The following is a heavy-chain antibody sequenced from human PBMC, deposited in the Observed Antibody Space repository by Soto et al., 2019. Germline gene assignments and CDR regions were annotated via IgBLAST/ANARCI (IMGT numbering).Heavy chain of an antibody. J-gene: IGHJ4*02. CDR3: ARDEGGGYYYGVDY. Sequence: QVQLVESGGGVVQPGRSLTLSCAASGFTFSSIAMHWVRQAPGKGLEWVAVMSYDGRLKDYGDSVKGRFTISRDNSKNTLYLQMNSLRREDTAVYYCARDEGGGYYYGVDYWGQGILVTVSP. D-gene: IGHD3-3*01. CDR2: MSYDGRLK. CDR1: GFTFSSIA. V-gene: IGHV3-30*04.